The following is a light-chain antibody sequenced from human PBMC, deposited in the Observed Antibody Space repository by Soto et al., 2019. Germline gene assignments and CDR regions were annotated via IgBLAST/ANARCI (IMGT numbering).Light chain of an antibody. CDR3: QQYYTGPIT. J-gene: IGKJ4*01. CDR2: GAS. Sequence: EIVMTHYPATLSVAPGEIVTLSCRSSQGVSRKLAWYQHKSGQAPRLLISGASTGATGIPARFSGSGSGTEFTLTISSLQSEDCEIYYCQQYYTGPITFGGGTKVDIK. V-gene: IGKV3-15*01. CDR1: QGVSRK.